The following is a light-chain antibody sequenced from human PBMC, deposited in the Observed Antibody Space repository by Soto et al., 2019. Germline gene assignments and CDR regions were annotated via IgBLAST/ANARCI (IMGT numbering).Light chain of an antibody. CDR2: DVS. CDR1: ESVSRTY. CDR3: QEYHTSRT. J-gene: IGKJ1*01. Sequence: ELVLTQSPGTLSLSPGERATLSCRASESVSRTYLAWYQQKPGQAPRLLIYDVSSRATGIPDRFSGSGSGTDFALTISRLEPDDFAIYYCQEYHTSRTFGQGTRVEIK. V-gene: IGKV3-20*01.